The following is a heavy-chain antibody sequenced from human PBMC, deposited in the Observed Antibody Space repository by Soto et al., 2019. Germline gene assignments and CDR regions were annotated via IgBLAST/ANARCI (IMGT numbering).Heavy chain of an antibody. D-gene: IGHD3-22*01. CDR1: GGSISSGGYS. V-gene: IGHV4-30-2*01. Sequence: SETLSLTCAVSGGSISSGGYSWSWVRQPPGKGLEWIGYIYHSGSTYYNPSLKSRVTISVDRSKNQFSLKLSSVTAADTAVYYFAGSGYHHNSGMDVWGQATTVTFSS. CDR2: IYHSGST. J-gene: IGHJ6*02. CDR3: AGSGYHHNSGMDV.